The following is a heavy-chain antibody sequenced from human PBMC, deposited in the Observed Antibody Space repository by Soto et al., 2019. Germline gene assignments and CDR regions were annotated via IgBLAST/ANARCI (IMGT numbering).Heavy chain of an antibody. CDR1: GGTFSSYT. Sequence: QVQLVQSGAEVKKPGSSVKVSCKASGGTFSSYTISWVRQAPGQGLEWMGRIIPILGIANYAQKFQGRVTITADKSTSTAYRGRSSLRSEDMAVYYCAREGVVVVAAKYYYGMDVWGQGTTVTVSS. CDR2: IIPILGIA. D-gene: IGHD2-15*01. CDR3: AREGVVVVAAKYYYGMDV. J-gene: IGHJ6*02. V-gene: IGHV1-69*08.